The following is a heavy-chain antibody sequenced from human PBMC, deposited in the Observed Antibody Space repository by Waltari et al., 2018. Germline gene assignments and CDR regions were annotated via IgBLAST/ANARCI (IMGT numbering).Heavy chain of an antibody. V-gene: IGHV3-23*01. CDR2: VSRSGSDT. Sequence: EVQLLESGGDLVQPGGSLRLSCATSGFTFSSYAMLWVRQPPGQGLEWVSGVSRSGSDTFYAGAVKGRFTISRDNSKNTLYLQMNTLRADDTAVYYCAKNYGSSAYNSGEHWGQGTLVTVSS. J-gene: IGHJ4*02. D-gene: IGHD3-22*01. CDR1: GFTFSSYA. CDR3: AKNYGSSAYNSGEH.